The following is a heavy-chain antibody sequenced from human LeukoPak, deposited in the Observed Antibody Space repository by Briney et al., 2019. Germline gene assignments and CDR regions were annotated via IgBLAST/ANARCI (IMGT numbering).Heavy chain of an antibody. CDR1: GYTFTSYG. Sequence: ASVKVSCKASGYTFTSYGISWVRQATGQGLEWMGWVNPNSGNTGYAQKFQGRVTMTRNTSISTAYMELSSLRSEDTAVYYCASGSITIFGVVMDGMDVWGQGTTVTVSS. CDR3: ASGSITIFGVVMDGMDV. J-gene: IGHJ6*02. CDR2: VNPNSGNT. D-gene: IGHD3-3*01. V-gene: IGHV1-8*02.